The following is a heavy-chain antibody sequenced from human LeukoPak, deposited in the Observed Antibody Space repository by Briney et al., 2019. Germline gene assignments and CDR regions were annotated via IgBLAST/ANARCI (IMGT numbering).Heavy chain of an antibody. CDR2: ISAYNGNT. CDR3: ARDPRRGYCTNGVCYRGDFYYYYGMDV. V-gene: IGHV1-18*01. CDR1: GYTFTSYG. J-gene: IGHJ6*02. D-gene: IGHD2-8*01. Sequence: ASAKVSCKASGYTFTSYGISWVRQAPGQGLEWMGWISAYNGNTNYAQKLQGRVTMTTDTSTSTAYMELRSLRSDDTAVYYCARDPRRGYCTNGVCYRGDFYYYYGMDVWGQGTTVTVSS.